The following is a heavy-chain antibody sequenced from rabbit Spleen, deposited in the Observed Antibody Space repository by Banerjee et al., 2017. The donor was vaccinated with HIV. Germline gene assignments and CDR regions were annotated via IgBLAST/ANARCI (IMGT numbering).Heavy chain of an antibody. CDR2: IAGSSSGFT. Sequence: QSLEESGGGLVKPGASLTLTCIASGVSFSGDSYMCWVRQAPGKGLEWISCIAGSSSGFTYSATWAKGRFTISKTSTTTVTLKMTSLTAADTATYFCARITPGDTWWSNFWGQGTLVTVS. J-gene: IGHJ6*01. D-gene: IGHD7-1*01. V-gene: IGHV1S40*01. CDR3: ARITPGDTWWSNF. CDR1: GVSFSGDSY.